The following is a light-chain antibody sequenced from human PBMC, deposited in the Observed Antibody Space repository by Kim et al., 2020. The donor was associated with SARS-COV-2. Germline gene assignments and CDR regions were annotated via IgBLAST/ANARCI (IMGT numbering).Light chain of an antibody. J-gene: IGLJ3*02. Sequence: SSELTQDPAVSVALGQTVRITCQGDSLRSYYASWYQQKPGQAPVLVIYGKNNRPSGIPDRFSGSSSGNTASLTITGAQAEDEADYYCNSRDSSGNSPFGGGTKLTVL. V-gene: IGLV3-19*01. CDR2: GKN. CDR1: SLRSYY. CDR3: NSRDSSGNSP.